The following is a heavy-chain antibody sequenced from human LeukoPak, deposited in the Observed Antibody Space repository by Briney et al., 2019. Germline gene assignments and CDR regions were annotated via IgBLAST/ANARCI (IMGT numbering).Heavy chain of an antibody. CDR2: IIPIFTTA. D-gene: IGHD3-10*01. CDR1: GGSFRKYA. J-gene: IGHJ4*02. V-gene: IGHV1-69*13. CDR3: ARADGDYGSGSFTGFEY. Sequence: ASVKVSCKASGGSFRKYAISWVRQAPGQGLEWMGRIIPIFTTANYAQKFQGRVTITADESTSTAYMELSSLRSEDTAVYYCARADGDYGSGSFTGFEYWGQGTLVTVSS.